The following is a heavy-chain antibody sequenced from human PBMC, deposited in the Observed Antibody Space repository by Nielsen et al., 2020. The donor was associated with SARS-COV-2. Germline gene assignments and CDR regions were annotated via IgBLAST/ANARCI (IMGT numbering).Heavy chain of an antibody. J-gene: IGHJ4*02. Sequence: GESLKISCAASGFTFSDYYMSWIRQAPGKGLEWVSYISSSSSYTNYADSVKGRFTISRDNAKNSLYLQMNSLRAEDTAVYYCARGDGDILTGYYSTVDYWGQGTLVTVSS. CDR2: ISSSSSYT. CDR1: GFTFSDYY. CDR3: ARGDGDILTGYYSTVDY. D-gene: IGHD3-9*01. V-gene: IGHV3-11*05.